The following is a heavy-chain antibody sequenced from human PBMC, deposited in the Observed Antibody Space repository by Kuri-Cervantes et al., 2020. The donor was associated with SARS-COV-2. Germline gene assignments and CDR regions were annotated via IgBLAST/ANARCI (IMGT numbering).Heavy chain of an antibody. CDR2: INPIDTI. V-gene: IGHV3-48*04. Sequence: GESLKISCVVSGFSLRNYGLNWLRLAPGRGLEWVAHINPIDTIYYSDSVRGRFTISRDNAKNSLYLQMNSLRAEDTAVYYCARDSSGYSWPIDYWGQGTLVTVSS. CDR1: GFSLRNYG. J-gene: IGHJ4*02. CDR3: ARDSSGYSWPIDY. D-gene: IGHD3-22*01.